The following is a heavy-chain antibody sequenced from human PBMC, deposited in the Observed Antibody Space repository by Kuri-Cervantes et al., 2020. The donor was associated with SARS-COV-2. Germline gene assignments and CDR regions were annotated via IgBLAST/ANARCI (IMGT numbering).Heavy chain of an antibody. CDR3: ARVGRAGPFDY. CDR2: INHTGST. J-gene: IGHJ4*02. Sequence: SQTLSLTCGVYGGSFRGYYWSWLRQSPGKGLEWIGEINHTGSTKYNPSLKSRVTISVDASKNQFSLKLNSVTAADTAVYYCARVGRAGPFDYWGQGTLVTVSS. CDR1: GGSFRGYY. V-gene: IGHV4-34*01. D-gene: IGHD6-13*01.